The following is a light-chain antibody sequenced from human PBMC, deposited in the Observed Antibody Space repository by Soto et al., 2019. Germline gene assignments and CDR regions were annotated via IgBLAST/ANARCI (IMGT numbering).Light chain of an antibody. Sequence: EIVLTQSPGTLSLSPGERAPLSCRASQSVSSSYLAWYQHNPGQSPRLLIYGASSRATGIPDRFSGSGSGTDFTLTISRLEPEDVAVYYGQQYCSSPHTFGQGTKLEIK. V-gene: IGKV3-20*01. CDR2: GAS. CDR3: QQYCSSPHT. J-gene: IGKJ2*01. CDR1: QSVSSSY.